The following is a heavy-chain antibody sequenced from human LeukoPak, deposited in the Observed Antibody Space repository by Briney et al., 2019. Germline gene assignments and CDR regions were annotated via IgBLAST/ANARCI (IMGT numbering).Heavy chain of an antibody. CDR2: ISGSGGST. V-gene: IGHV3-23*01. Sequence: PGGSLRLSCAASGFTFSSYAMSWVRQAPGKGLEWVSAISGSGGSTYYADSVKGRFTISRDNSKNTLYLQMNSLRGEDTAVYYCAKGSPENYYGSGTNYRSTFDYWGQGTLVTVSS. J-gene: IGHJ4*02. CDR3: AKGSPENYYGSGTNYRSTFDY. D-gene: IGHD3-10*01. CDR1: GFTFSSYA.